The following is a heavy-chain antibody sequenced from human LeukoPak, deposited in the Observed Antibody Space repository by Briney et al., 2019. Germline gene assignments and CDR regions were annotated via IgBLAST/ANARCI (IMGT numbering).Heavy chain of an antibody. J-gene: IGHJ4*02. Sequence: GGSLRLSCAASGFTFSSYWMSWVRQAPGKGLEWVANIKQDESEEYYVDSVKGRFTISRDNAKNSLYLQMNSLRAEDTAVYFCARRIVTYCYGSGLDYWGQGTLVTVSS. V-gene: IGHV3-7*01. CDR2: IKQDESEE. D-gene: IGHD3-10*01. CDR1: GFTFSSYW. CDR3: ARRIVTYCYGSGLDY.